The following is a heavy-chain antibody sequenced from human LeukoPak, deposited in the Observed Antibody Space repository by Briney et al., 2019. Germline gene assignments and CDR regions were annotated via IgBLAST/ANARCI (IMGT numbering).Heavy chain of an antibody. J-gene: IGHJ4*02. CDR3: ARDLSIAARRGDY. D-gene: IGHD6-6*01. V-gene: IGHV3-7*01. CDR1: GFTFSSYW. CDR2: IKQDGSEK. Sequence: GGSLRLSCAASGFTFSSYWMSWVRQAPGKGLEWVANIKQDGSEKYYVDSVKGRFTISRDNAKNSLYLQMNSLRAEDTAVYYCARDLSIAARRGDYWGQGTLVTVSS.